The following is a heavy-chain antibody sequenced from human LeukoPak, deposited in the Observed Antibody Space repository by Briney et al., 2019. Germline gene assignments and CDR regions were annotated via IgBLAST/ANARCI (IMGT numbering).Heavy chain of an antibody. D-gene: IGHD3-22*01. Sequence: GGSLRLSXAASGFTFDDYGMSWVRQAPGKGLEWVSGINWNGGSTGYADSVKGRFTISRDSAKNSLYLQMNSLRAEDTALYYCARGGGKGYYDSSGYYNFDYWGQGTLVTVSS. CDR1: GFTFDDYG. CDR2: INWNGGST. CDR3: ARGGGKGYYDSSGYYNFDY. V-gene: IGHV3-20*04. J-gene: IGHJ4*02.